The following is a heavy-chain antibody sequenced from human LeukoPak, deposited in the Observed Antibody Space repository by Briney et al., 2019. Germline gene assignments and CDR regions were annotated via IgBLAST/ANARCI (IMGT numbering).Heavy chain of an antibody. CDR2: IYYSGST. CDR3: AREYCGGDCYSPLYFDY. V-gene: IGHV4-39*02. Sequence: SQTLSLTCTVSAGSISSSSYYWGWIRQPPGKGLEWIGSIYYSGSTYYNPSLKSRVTISVETSKNQFSLKLSSVTAADTAVYYCAREYCGGDCYSPLYFDYWGQGTLVTVSS. CDR1: AGSISSSSYY. D-gene: IGHD2-21*02. J-gene: IGHJ4*02.